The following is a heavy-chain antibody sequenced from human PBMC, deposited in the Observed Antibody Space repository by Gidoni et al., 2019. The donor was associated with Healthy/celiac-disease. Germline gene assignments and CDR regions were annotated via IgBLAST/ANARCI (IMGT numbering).Heavy chain of an antibody. CDR2: IIPIFGTA. CDR1: GGPFSSYA. CDR3: ARCGGDCYPHWYFDL. V-gene: IGHV1-69*01. J-gene: IGHJ2*01. D-gene: IGHD2-21*02. Sequence: QVQLVQSGAEVQKPGSSVKVSCKASGGPFSSYAISWVRQAPGQGLEWMGGIIPIFGTANYAQKFQGRVTITADESTSTAYMELSSLRSEDTAVYYCARCGGDCYPHWYFDLWGRGTLVTVSS.